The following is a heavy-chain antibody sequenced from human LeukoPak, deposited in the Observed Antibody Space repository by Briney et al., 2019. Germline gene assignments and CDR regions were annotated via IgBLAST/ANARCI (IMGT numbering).Heavy chain of an antibody. CDR2: IYYSGST. D-gene: IGHD6-19*01. CDR1: GGSISSGGYY. CDR3: ARGIAVAGPRGDYYYYGMDV. V-gene: IGHV4-31*03. J-gene: IGHJ6*04. Sequence: ASETLSLTCTVSGGSISSGGYYWSWIRQHPGKGLEWIGYIYYSGSTYYNPSLKSRVTISVDTSKNQFSLKLSSVTAADTAVYYYARGIAVAGPRGDYYYYGMDVWGKGTTVTVSS.